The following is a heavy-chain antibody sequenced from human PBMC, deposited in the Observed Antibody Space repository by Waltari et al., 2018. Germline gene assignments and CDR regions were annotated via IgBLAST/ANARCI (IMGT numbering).Heavy chain of an antibody. J-gene: IGHJ4*02. CDR2: ISSSGSTI. Sequence: EVQLVESGGGLVQPGGSLRLPCAASGFTFSSYEMNWVRQAPGKGLEWVSYISSSGSTIYYADSVKGRFTISRDNAKNSLYLQMNSLRAEDTAVYYCARGTYDFWSGSHPFDYWGQGTLVTVSS. V-gene: IGHV3-48*03. CDR3: ARGTYDFWSGSHPFDY. CDR1: GFTFSSYE. D-gene: IGHD3-3*01.